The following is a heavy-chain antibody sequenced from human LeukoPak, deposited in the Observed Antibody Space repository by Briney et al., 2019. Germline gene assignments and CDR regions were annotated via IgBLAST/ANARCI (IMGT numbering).Heavy chain of an antibody. CDR2: IYYSGST. J-gene: IGHJ5*02. D-gene: IGHD6-13*01. CDR1: GGSISSYY. V-gene: IGHV4-59*01. Sequence: SETLSLTCTVSGGSISSYYWSWIRQPPGKGLEWIGYIYYSGSTNYNPSLKSRVTISVDTSKNQFSLKLSSVTAADTAVYYCARGLTSSSWYWFDPWGQGTLVTVSS. CDR3: ARGLTSSSWYWFDP.